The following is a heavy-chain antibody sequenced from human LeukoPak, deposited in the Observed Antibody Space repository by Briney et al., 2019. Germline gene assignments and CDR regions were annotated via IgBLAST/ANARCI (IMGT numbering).Heavy chain of an antibody. Sequence: PGGSLRLSCAASGFTFSSYEMNWVRQAAGKGVEGVSYISSIGTTISYADSVKVRFTISRDNAKNSLYLQMNSLRAEDTAVYYCASGVWSGYIDYWGQGTLVTVSS. CDR1: GFTFSSYE. J-gene: IGHJ4*02. CDR2: ISSIGTTI. V-gene: IGHV3-48*03. D-gene: IGHD3-3*01. CDR3: ASGVWSGYIDY.